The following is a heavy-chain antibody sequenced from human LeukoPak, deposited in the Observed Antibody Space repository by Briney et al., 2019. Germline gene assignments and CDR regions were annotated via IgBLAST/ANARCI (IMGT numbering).Heavy chain of an antibody. V-gene: IGHV4-30-4*08. CDR3: ARGRTVLEWFIDY. J-gene: IGHJ4*02. CDR1: GGSISSGDYY. CDR2: IYYSGST. D-gene: IGHD3-3*01. Sequence: NASETLSLTCSVSGGSISSGDYYWSWIRQPPGKGLEWIGYIYYSGSTYYNPSLKSRLTISVDTSKNQFSLKLSSVTAADTAVYYCARGRTVLEWFIDYWGQGTLVTVSS.